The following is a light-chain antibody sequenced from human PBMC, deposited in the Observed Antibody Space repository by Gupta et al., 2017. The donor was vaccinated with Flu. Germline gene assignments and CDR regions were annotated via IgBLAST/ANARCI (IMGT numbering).Light chain of an antibody. CDR3: YSTDTSGNHRV. CDR1: ALPKKY. CDR2: EDR. J-gene: IGLJ3*02. V-gene: IGLV3-10*01. Sequence: SYELTQPPSVSVSLGQTARLTCPGDALPKKYAYWDQQKSGQAPVLIIYEDRKRPSGIPERFSGSSSGTMATLTISGAQVEDEADYYCYSTDTSGNHRVFGGGTNLTVL.